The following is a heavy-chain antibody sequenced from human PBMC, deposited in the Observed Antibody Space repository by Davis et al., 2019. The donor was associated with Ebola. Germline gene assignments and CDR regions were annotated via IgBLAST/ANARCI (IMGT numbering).Heavy chain of an antibody. V-gene: IGHV3-23*01. Sequence: GESLKISCAASGFTFKTYWMHWVRQAPGKGLEWVSTISGNGGGTYYADSVKGRFTISRDNSRDTLYLQINSLRAEDTAVYYCARGRVDRGVMILTKIYYHHGMDVWGKGTTVTVSS. D-gene: IGHD3-10*01. CDR2: ISGNGGGT. J-gene: IGHJ6*04. CDR3: ARGRVDRGVMILTKIYYHHGMDV. CDR1: GFTFKTYW.